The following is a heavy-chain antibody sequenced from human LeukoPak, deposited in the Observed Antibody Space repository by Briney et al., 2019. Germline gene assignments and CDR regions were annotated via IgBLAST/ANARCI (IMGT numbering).Heavy chain of an antibody. D-gene: IGHD3-3*01. CDR1: GYTFTSYG. CDR2: IRVYNGDT. J-gene: IGHJ5*02. Sequence: ASVKASCKPSGYTFTSYGISWVRQAPGQGLEWMGWIRVYNGDTNYAQKFKGRVTMTTDTSTNTAYMELRSLGSDDTAVYYCARAALLTHTIFGALNWFDPWGQGTLVTVSS. V-gene: IGHV1-18*01. CDR3: ARAALLTHTIFGALNWFDP.